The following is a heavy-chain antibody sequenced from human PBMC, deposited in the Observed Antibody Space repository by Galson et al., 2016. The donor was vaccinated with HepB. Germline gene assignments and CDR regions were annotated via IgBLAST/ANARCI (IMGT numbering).Heavy chain of an antibody. CDR2: IYHSGRT. V-gene: IGHV4-59*11. J-gene: IGHJ3*01. Sequence: ETLSLTCTVSGGSIKSHYWSWIRQPPGKGLEWIGYIYHSGRTNSNPSLKSRVTISIDTSKNQFSLKLNSVIAADTAAYYCARDSYFDSSGYFYDVFDSWGQGTMVTVSS. CDR3: ARDSYFDSSGYFYDVFDS. CDR1: GGSIKSHY. D-gene: IGHD3-22*01.